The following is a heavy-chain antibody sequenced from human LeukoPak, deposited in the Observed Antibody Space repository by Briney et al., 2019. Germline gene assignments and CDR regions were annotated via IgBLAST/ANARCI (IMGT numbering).Heavy chain of an antibody. Sequence: GGSLRLSCAASGFTFDDYAMHWVRQAPGKGLEWASGISWNSGSIGYADSVKGRFTISRDNAKNSLYLQMNSLRAEDMALYYCAKDIRIAAAGTIPDAFDIWGQGTMVTVSS. V-gene: IGHV3-9*03. CDR2: ISWNSGSI. J-gene: IGHJ3*02. CDR3: AKDIRIAAAGTIPDAFDI. CDR1: GFTFDDYA. D-gene: IGHD6-13*01.